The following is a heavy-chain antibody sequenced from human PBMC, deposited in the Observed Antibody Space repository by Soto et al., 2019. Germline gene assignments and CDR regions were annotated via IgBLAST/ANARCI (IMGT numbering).Heavy chain of an antibody. D-gene: IGHD2-21*01. Sequence: QVQLVESGGGVVQPGRSLRLSCAASGFTFSSYGMHWVRQAPGKGLEWVAVISYDGSNKYYADSVKGRFTISRDNSKNTLYLQMNSLRAEDKAVYYCAKDSRIVVVDAPYDYWGQGTLVTVSS. V-gene: IGHV3-30*18. CDR3: AKDSRIVVVDAPYDY. CDR2: ISYDGSNK. CDR1: GFTFSSYG. J-gene: IGHJ4*02.